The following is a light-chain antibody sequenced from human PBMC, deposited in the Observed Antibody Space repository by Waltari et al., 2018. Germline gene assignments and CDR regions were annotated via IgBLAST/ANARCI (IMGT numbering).Light chain of an antibody. V-gene: IGLV2-14*01. CDR3: ASYTTSDTIV. Sequence: ISCTGTSRDVGNYNYVSWYQHHPGKVPKVIIYEVSNRPAGISSRFSGSKSGNTASLTISGLQADDEADYYCASYTTSDTIVFGTGTGVTVL. CDR2: EVS. J-gene: IGLJ1*01. CDR1: SRDVGNYNY.